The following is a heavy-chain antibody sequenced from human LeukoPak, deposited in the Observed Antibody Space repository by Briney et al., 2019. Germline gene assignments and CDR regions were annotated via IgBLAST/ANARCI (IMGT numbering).Heavy chain of an antibody. CDR2: INHSGST. CDR3: ARAIAAADPLDAFDI. V-gene: IGHV4-34*01. J-gene: IGHJ3*02. Sequence: SETLSLTCAVYGGSFSGYYWSWIRQPPGKGLEWIGEINHSGSTNYNPSLKSRVTISVDTSKNQFSLKLSSVTAADTAVYYCARAIAAADPLDAFDIWGQGTMVTVSS. D-gene: IGHD6-13*01. CDR1: GGSFSGYY.